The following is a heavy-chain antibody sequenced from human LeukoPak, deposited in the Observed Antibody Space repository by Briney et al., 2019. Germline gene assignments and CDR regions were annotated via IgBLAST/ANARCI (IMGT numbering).Heavy chain of an antibody. D-gene: IGHD5-12*01. CDR3: ASGYDYFDY. J-gene: IGHJ4*02. Sequence: GGSLRLSCAASGFTFSSYAMSWVRQAPGKGLEWVAVISYDGSNKYYADSVKGRFTISRDNSKNTLYLQMNSLRAEDTAVYYCASGYDYFDYWGQGTLVTVSS. V-gene: IGHV3-30*03. CDR2: ISYDGSNK. CDR1: GFTFSSYA.